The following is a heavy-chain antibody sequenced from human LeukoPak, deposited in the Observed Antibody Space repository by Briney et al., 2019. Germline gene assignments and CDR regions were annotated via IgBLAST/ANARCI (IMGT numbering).Heavy chain of an antibody. J-gene: IGHJ4*02. CDR1: GFXFSPFTNFA. Sequence: PGGSLRLSCAASGFXFSPFTNFAMSWVRQAPGEGLECVSVVSASGDRTYYADSVKGRFTISRDNSKNTLYLQMNSLRAEDTAVYYCANDRVWGQGTMVTVSS. CDR3: ANDRV. CDR2: VSASGDRT. V-gene: IGHV3-23*01.